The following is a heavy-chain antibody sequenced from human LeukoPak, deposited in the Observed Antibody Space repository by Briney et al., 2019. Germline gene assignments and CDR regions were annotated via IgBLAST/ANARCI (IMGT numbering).Heavy chain of an antibody. CDR3: ARGDYYDSSGYSQYFQH. J-gene: IGHJ1*01. CDR1: GFTFSNYG. CDR2: IWYDGSNK. D-gene: IGHD3-22*01. V-gene: IGHV3-33*01. Sequence: GGSLRLSCAASGFTFSNYGMHWVRQAPGKGLEWVAVIWYDGSNKYYADSVKGRFTISRDNSKNTLYLQMNRLRAEDTAVYYCARGDYYDSSGYSQYFQHWGQGTLVTVSS.